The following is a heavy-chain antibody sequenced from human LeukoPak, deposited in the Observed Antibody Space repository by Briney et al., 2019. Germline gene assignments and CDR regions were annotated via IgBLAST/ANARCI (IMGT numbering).Heavy chain of an antibody. V-gene: IGHV3-30*02. CDR2: IWYDGSNK. CDR1: GFTFSSYG. Sequence: GGSLRLSCAASGFTFSSYGMHWVRQAPGKGLEWVAVIWYDGSNKYYADSVKGRFTISRDNSKNTLYLQMNSLRAEDTAVYYCAKGDNWNGVHYWGQGTLVTVSS. J-gene: IGHJ4*02. D-gene: IGHD1-20*01. CDR3: AKGDNWNGVHY.